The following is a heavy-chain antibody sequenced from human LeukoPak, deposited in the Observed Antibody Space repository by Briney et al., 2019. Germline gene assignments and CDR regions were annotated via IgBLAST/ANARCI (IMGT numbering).Heavy chain of an antibody. V-gene: IGHV1-2*02. D-gene: IGHD3-22*01. CDR3: AREDSTGYSSLDY. CDR1: GYTFTGYS. Sequence: ASVKVSCKASGYTFTGYSIHWVRQAPGQGLEWMGWINLKSGGTNYAQKFQARVTMTRETSFSTAYMELSRLRSDDTAVYYCAREDSTGYSSLDYWGQGTLVTVSS. J-gene: IGHJ4*02. CDR2: INLKSGGT.